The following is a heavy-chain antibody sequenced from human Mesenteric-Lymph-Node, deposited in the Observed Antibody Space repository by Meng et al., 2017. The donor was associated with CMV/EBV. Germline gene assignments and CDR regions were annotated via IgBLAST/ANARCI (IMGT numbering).Heavy chain of an antibody. D-gene: IGHD2-8*01. V-gene: IGHV1-18*01. CDR1: GYTFTSYC. Sequence: ASVKVSCKASGYTFTSYCISWVRQAPGQGLEWMGWISAYNGNTNYAQKLQGRVTMTADTSTSTAYMELRSLRSDDTAVYYCARVYCTTGRCYWTTANWGQGTLVTVSS. CDR3: ARVYCTTGRCYWTTAN. J-gene: IGHJ4*02. CDR2: ISAYNGNT.